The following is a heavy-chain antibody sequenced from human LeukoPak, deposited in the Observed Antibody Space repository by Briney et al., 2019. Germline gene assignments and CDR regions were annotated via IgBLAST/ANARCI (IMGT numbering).Heavy chain of an antibody. V-gene: IGHV1-69*04. CDR1: GGTFSSYA. CDR2: IIPILGIA. CDR3: ARGATDLFDP. J-gene: IGHJ5*02. Sequence: ASVKVSCKASGGTFSSYAISWVRQAPGQGLEWMGRIIPILGIANYAQKFQGRVTITADKSTSTAYMELGSLRSEDTAVYYCARGATDLFDPWGQGTLVTVSS.